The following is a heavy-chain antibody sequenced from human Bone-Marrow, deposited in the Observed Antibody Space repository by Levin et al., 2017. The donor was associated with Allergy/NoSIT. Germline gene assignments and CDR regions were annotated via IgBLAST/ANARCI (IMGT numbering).Heavy chain of an antibody. V-gene: IGHV4-34*01. CDR3: ARVGGGYSGYDYRTSYYYYMDV. J-gene: IGHJ6*03. CDR1: GGSFSGYY. D-gene: IGHD5-12*01. Sequence: SQTLSLTCAVYGGSFSGYYWSWLRPPPGKGLEWVGEINHSGSTNYNPSLQSRVTVSVDTSKNQFSLKLSSVTAADTAVYYCARVGGGYSGYDYRTSYYYYMDVWGKGTTVTVSS. CDR2: INHSGST.